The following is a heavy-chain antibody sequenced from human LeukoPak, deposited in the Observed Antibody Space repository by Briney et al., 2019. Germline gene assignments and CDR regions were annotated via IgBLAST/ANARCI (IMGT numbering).Heavy chain of an antibody. CDR1: GFTFSSHW. V-gene: IGHV3-21*01. CDR3: ARDLSIRLGGSGIDY. CDR2: ISSSSSYI. Sequence: PGGSLRLSCAASGFTFSSHWMNWVRQAPGKGLEWVSSISSSSSYIYYADSVKGRFTISRDNAKNSLYLQMNSLRAEDTAVYYCARDLSIRLGGSGIDYWGQGTLVTVSS. J-gene: IGHJ4*02. D-gene: IGHD3-10*01.